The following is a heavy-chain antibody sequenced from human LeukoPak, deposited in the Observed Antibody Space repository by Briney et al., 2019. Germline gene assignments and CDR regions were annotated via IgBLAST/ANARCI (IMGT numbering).Heavy chain of an antibody. CDR2: IYPGDSDT. V-gene: IGHV5-51*01. CDR3: ARRIPTSYYYYMDV. CDR1: GYSFTSYW. D-gene: IGHD2-2*01. Sequence: GESLKISCKGSGYSFTSYWIGWVRQMPGKGLEWMGIIYPGDSDTRYSPSFQGQVTISADKTISTAYLQWSRVKAADSAMYYCARRIPTSYYYYMDVWGKGTTVTVSS. J-gene: IGHJ6*03.